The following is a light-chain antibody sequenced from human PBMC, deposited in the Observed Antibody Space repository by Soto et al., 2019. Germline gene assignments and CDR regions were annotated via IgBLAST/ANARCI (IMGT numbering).Light chain of an antibody. Sequence: DIVMAQSPDSLAVSLGERATINCKSSQSVLSSSDRSNYLAWYQQKPGQPLKLLIYWASIRESGVHDRFSGSGSGTEVTLTISSLQAEDVAVYYCQQYYATPLTFGQGTKLEI. J-gene: IGKJ2*01. CDR2: WAS. CDR1: QSVLSSSDRSNY. CDR3: QQYYATPLT. V-gene: IGKV4-1*01.